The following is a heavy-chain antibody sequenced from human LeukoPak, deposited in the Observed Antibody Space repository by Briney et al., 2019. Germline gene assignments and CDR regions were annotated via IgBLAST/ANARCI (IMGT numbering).Heavy chain of an antibody. J-gene: IGHJ4*02. CDR1: GGSISSSSYY. D-gene: IGHD6-13*01. CDR3: AREYSSSWEHHFDY. V-gene: IGHV4-39*02. Sequence: PSETLSLTCTVSGGSISSSSYYWGWIRQPPGKGLEWIGSIYYSGSTYYNPSLKSRVTISVDTSKNQFSLKLSSVTAADTAVYYCAREYSSSWEHHFDYWGQGTLVTVSS. CDR2: IYYSGST.